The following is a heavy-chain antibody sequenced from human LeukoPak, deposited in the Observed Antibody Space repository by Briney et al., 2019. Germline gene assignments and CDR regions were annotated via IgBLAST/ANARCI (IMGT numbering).Heavy chain of an antibody. CDR1: GFTFSSYA. V-gene: IGHV3-23*01. CDR2: ISGSGGST. CDR3: AKEIAARRYYYYYMDV. D-gene: IGHD6-6*01. Sequence: GGSLRLSCAASGFTFSSYAMSWVRQAPGKGLEWVSAISGSGGSTYYADSVKGRFTISRDNSKNTLYLQMNSLRAEDTAVYYCAKEIAARRYYYYYMDVWGKGTTVTVSS. J-gene: IGHJ6*03.